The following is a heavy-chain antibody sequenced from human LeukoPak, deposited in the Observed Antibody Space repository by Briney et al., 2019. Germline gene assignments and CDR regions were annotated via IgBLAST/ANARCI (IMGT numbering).Heavy chain of an antibody. CDR1: GFTFSSYA. CDR3: ASSGRSGWHH. J-gene: IGHJ4*02. Sequence: AGGSLRLSCAASGFTFSSYAMSWVRQAPGKGLEWVSAISGSGGRKYYADSVKGRFTISRDNSKNTLSLQMNSLRAEDTAVYYCASSGRSGWHHWGQGTLVTVSS. V-gene: IGHV3-23*01. CDR2: ISGSGGRK. D-gene: IGHD6-19*01.